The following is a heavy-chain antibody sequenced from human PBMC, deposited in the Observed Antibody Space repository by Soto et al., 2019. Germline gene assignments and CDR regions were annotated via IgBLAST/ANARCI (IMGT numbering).Heavy chain of an antibody. J-gene: IGHJ4*02. CDR3: AKPSLRFLEWPYFDY. CDR2: ISYDGSNK. D-gene: IGHD3-3*01. V-gene: IGHV3-30-3*01. CDR1: GFTFSSYA. Sequence: PVGSLRLSCAASGFTFSSYAMHWVRQAPGKGLEWVAVISYDGSNKYYADSVKGRFTISRDNSKNTLYLQMNSLRAEDTAVYYCAKPSLRFLEWPYFDYWGQGTLVTVSS.